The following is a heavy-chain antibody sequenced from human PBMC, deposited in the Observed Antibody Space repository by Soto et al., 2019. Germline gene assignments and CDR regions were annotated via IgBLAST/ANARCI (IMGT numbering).Heavy chain of an antibody. CDR1: GGSFSGYY. CDR3: ARGTPITTFGI. CDR2: INHSGST. V-gene: IGHV4-34*01. Sequence: PSETLSLTCAVYGGSFSGYYWSWIRQPPGKGLEWIGEINHSGSTNYNPSLKSRVTISADTSKNQFSLKLSSVTAADTAVYYCARGTPITTFGIWGQGTMVTVSS. D-gene: IGHD3-3*01. J-gene: IGHJ3*02.